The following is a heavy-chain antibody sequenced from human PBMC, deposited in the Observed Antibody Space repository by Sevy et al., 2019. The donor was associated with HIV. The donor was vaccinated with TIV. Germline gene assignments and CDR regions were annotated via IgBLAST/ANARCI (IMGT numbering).Heavy chain of an antibody. Sequence: GGSLRLSCAASGLTFSDYYMSWIRQAPGKGLEWVSYISSSGSTIYYADSVKGRFTISRDNAKNSLYLQMNSLRAEDTAVYYCSRDHSIAARGWFDPWGQGTLVTVSS. D-gene: IGHD6-6*01. J-gene: IGHJ5*02. CDR1: GLTFSDYY. CDR2: ISSSGSTI. CDR3: SRDHSIAARGWFDP. V-gene: IGHV3-11*01.